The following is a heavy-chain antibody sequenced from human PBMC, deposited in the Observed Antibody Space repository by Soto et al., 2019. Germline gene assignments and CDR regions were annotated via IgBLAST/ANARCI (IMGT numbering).Heavy chain of an antibody. V-gene: IGHV1-18*04. CDR1: GYTFTSYG. Sequence: ASVKVCCKASGYTFTSYGISWVRQAPGQGLEWMGWISAYNGNTNYAQKLQGRVTMTTDTSTSTAYMELRSLRSDDTAVYYCARVDGYSSGWGTYWFGPWRQVTLVVVSS. CDR3: ARVDGYSSGWGTYWFGP. CDR2: ISAYNGNT. J-gene: IGHJ5*02. D-gene: IGHD6-19*01.